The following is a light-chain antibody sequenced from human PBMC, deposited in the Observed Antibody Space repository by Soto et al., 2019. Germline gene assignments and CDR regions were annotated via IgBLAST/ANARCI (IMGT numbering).Light chain of an antibody. J-gene: IGKJ2*01. Sequence: DIQMTQSPSTLSASVGDRVTITCRASQSISSWLAWYQQKPGKAPKRLIYKASSLESGVPSRFSGSGSGTEFTLTICSLQPDDFATYYCQQYNSYHTFGQGTKLEIK. CDR3: QQYNSYHT. V-gene: IGKV1-5*03. CDR2: KAS. CDR1: QSISSW.